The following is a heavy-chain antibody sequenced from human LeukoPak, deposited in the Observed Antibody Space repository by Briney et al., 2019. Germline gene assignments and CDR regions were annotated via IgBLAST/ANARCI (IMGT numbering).Heavy chain of an antibody. V-gene: IGHV1-69*01. J-gene: IGHJ5*02. D-gene: IGHD1-26*01. CDR2: IIPIFGTA. CDR1: GGTFSSFG. CDR3: AREVGATFWFDP. Sequence: PVKVSCKAFGGTFSSFGFSWGGQAPGKGLGGMGGIIPIFGTANYAQKFQGRVTITADESTSTAYMELSSLRSEDTAVYYCAREVGATFWFDPWGQGTLVTVSS.